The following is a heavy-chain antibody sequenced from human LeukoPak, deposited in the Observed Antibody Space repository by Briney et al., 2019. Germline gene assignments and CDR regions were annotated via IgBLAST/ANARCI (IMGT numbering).Heavy chain of an antibody. CDR1: GGSISSSNW. V-gene: IGHV4-4*02. Sequence: SETLSLTCAVSGGSISSSNWWSWVRQPPGKRLEWIGEIYHSGSTNYNPSLKSRVTISVDKSKNQFSLKLSSVTAADTAVYYCARGLGYYDSSGKRDDAFDIWGQGTMVTVSS. J-gene: IGHJ3*02. CDR2: IYHSGST. D-gene: IGHD3-22*01. CDR3: ARGLGYYDSSGKRDDAFDI.